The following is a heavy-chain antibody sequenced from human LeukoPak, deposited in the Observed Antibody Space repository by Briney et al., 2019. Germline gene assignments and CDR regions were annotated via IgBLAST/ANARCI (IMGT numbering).Heavy chain of an antibody. J-gene: IGHJ6*04. CDR3: AELGITMIGGV. CDR2: INQDGSEK. CDR1: GFTFSSYG. D-gene: IGHD3-10*02. V-gene: IGHV3-7*01. Sequence: GGSLRLSCAASGFTFSSYGMSWVRQAPGQGLEWVANINQDGSEKYYLDSAKGRFTISRDNAKNSLYLQMNSLRAEDTAVYYCAELGITMIGGVWGKGTTVTISS.